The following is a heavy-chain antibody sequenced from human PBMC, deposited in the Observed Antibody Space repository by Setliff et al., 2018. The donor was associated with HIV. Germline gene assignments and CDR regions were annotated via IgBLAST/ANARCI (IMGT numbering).Heavy chain of an antibody. Sequence: SETLSLTCTVSGDSISSYYWSWIRQPPGKGLEWIGYIYYSGSTNYNPSLKSRVTISVDTSKNQLSLKLSSVTAADTAVYYCARGQPQGGGTYWSAFDIWGQGTMVTVSS. D-gene: IGHD1-26*01. CDR2: IYYSGST. V-gene: IGHV4-59*01. CDR1: GDSISSYY. CDR3: ARGQPQGGGTYWSAFDI. J-gene: IGHJ3*02.